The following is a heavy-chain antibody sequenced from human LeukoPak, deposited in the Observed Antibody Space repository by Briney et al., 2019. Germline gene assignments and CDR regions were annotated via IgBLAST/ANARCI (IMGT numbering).Heavy chain of an antibody. Sequence: SETLSLTCTVSGGSISSGDYCWSWIRQPPGKGLEWIGYIYYSGSTYYNPSLKSRVTISVDTSKNQFSLKLSSVTAADTAVYYCARGTYCGGDCYSIFDYWGQGTLVTVSS. D-gene: IGHD2-21*01. CDR3: ARGTYCGGDCYSIFDY. J-gene: IGHJ4*02. CDR2: IYYSGST. V-gene: IGHV4-30-4*08. CDR1: GGSISSGDYC.